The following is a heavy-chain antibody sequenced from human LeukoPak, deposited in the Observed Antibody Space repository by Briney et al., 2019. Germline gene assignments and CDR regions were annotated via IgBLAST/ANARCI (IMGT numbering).Heavy chain of an antibody. D-gene: IGHD6-13*01. CDR2: ISSSSTYI. Sequence: PGGSLRLSCAASGFTFSSYSMNWVRQAPGKGLEWVSSISSSSTYIYYADSVKGRFTISRDNAKNSLFLQLNSLRAEDTAVYYCAIGLYSSSWYDFDYWGQGSLVTVSS. V-gene: IGHV3-21*01. CDR3: AIGLYSSSWYDFDY. J-gene: IGHJ4*02. CDR1: GFTFSSYS.